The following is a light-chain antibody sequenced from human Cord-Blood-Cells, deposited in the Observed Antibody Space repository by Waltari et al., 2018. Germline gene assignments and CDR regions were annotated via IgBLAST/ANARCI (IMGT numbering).Light chain of an antibody. CDR3: CSYAGSYTFVV. J-gene: IGLJ2*01. V-gene: IGLV2-11*01. CDR2: DVS. Sequence: QSALTPPRPVSGSPGQSVTISCTGPSRAVAGFNYFSLYQQHPGKAPKLMIYDVSKRPSGVPDRFSGSKSGNTASLTISGLQAEDEADYYCCSYAGSYTFVVFGGGTKLTVL. CDR1: SRAVAGFNY.